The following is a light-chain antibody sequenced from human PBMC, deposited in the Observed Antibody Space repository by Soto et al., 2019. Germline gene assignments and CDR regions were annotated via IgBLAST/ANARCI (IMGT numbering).Light chain of an antibody. CDR3: QQYGDSPPT. Sequence: IGLTQPPGTLSLSPGERATLSCRASQSVSSAFFAWYQQKPGQPLRLLIYAAASRATGIPDRFSGSGSATDFTLTISRLEPEDFAVYYCQQYGDSPPTFGRGTK. CDR2: AAA. J-gene: IGKJ2*01. CDR1: QSVSSAF. V-gene: IGKV3-20*01.